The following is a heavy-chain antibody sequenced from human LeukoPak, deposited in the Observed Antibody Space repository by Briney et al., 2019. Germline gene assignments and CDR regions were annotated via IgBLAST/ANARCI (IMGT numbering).Heavy chain of an antibody. Sequence: SETLSLTCTVSNYSITSGYYWSWIRQHPGKGLEWIGYIYYSGSTYYNPSLKSRVTISIDTSKNQFSLKLSSVSVTAADTAVYYCARDRGGYDFLDSWGQGTLVTVSS. V-gene: IGHV4-31*03. CDR1: NYSITSGYY. CDR3: ARDRGGYDFLDS. D-gene: IGHD5-12*01. J-gene: IGHJ4*02. CDR2: IYYSGST.